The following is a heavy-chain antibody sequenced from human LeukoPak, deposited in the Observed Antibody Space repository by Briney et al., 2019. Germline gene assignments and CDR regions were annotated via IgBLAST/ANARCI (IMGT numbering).Heavy chain of an antibody. J-gene: IGHJ4*02. CDR2: INHSGST. CDR3: AREGYVFDY. D-gene: IGHD6-13*01. CDR1: GGSFSGDY. Sequence: PSETLSLTCAVYGGSFSGDYWSWIRQPPGKGLEWIGEINHSGSTNYNPSLKSRVTILVDTSKDQFSLKLSSVTAADTAVYYCAREGYVFDYWGQGTLVTVSS. V-gene: IGHV4-34*01.